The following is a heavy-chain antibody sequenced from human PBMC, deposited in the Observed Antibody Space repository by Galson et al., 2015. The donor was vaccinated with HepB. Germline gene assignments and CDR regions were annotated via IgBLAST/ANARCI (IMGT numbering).Heavy chain of an antibody. CDR3: AREGIAILGVVVAAFHI. D-gene: IGHD3-3*01. J-gene: IGHJ3*02. CDR2: VYASEAT. Sequence: TLSITCAVSGGPLRSGDYYWNWLRPAPGKGLGCIGYVYASEATSYNPSLKSRLTISADTSRNQFSLNLTSVTAADTAVYYCAREGIAILGVVVAAFHIWGPGTMVTVSS. CDR1: GGPLRSGDYY. V-gene: IGHV4-30-4*01.